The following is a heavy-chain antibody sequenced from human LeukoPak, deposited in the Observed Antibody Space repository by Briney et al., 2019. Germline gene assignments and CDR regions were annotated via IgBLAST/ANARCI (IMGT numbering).Heavy chain of an antibody. CDR3: ARDCSSTSCYSYYGMDV. CDR1: GGSIGSGGYY. Sequence: SETLSLTCTVSGGSIGSGGYYWSWIRQHPGKGLEWIGYIYYSGSTYYNPSLKSRVTISVDTSKSQFSLKLSSVTAADTAVYYCARDCSSTSCYSYYGMDVWGQGTPVTVSS. V-gene: IGHV4-31*03. CDR2: IYYSGST. D-gene: IGHD2-2*01. J-gene: IGHJ6*02.